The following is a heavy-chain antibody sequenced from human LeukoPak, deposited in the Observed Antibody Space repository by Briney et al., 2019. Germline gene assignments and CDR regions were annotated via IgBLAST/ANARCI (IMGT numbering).Heavy chain of an antibody. CDR3: ARAKDVLRFLEWSPAGFDI. Sequence: PSETLSLTCTVSGGSISSYYWCWIRQPPGKGLEWIGYIYYSGSTNYNPSLKSRVTISVDTSKNQFSLKLSSVTAADTAVYYCARAKDVLRFLEWSPAGFDIWGQGTMVTVSS. CDR2: IYYSGST. V-gene: IGHV4-59*08. CDR1: GGSISSYY. D-gene: IGHD3-3*01. J-gene: IGHJ3*02.